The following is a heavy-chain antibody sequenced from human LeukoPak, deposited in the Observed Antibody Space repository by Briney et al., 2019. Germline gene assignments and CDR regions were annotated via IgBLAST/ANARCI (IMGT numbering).Heavy chain of an antibody. CDR1: GFTFSSYA. Sequence: GGSLRLSCAASGFTFSSYAMHWVRQAPGKGLEWVAVISYDGSNKYYADSVKGRFTISRDNSKNTLYLQMNSLRAEDTAVYYCARENPMTRGNLGFWGQGTLVTVSS. CDR3: ARENPMTRGNLGF. J-gene: IGHJ4*02. CDR2: ISYDGSNK. D-gene: IGHD1-14*01. V-gene: IGHV3-30*04.